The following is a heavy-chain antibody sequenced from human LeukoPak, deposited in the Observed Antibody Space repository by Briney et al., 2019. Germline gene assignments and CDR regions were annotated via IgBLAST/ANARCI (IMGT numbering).Heavy chain of an antibody. Sequence: PSETLSLVCTVSGGSISSGSYYWGWIRQPPGKGLEWIGSIYYSGSTYYNPSLESRITVSLDTSKNQFSLKLRFVTAADTAVYYCARDRTFEVVNFFDYWGKGTTVTVSS. CDR1: GGSISSGSYY. V-gene: IGHV4-39*07. CDR2: IYYSGST. J-gene: IGHJ4*03. D-gene: IGHD3-3*01. CDR3: ARDRTFEVVNFFDY.